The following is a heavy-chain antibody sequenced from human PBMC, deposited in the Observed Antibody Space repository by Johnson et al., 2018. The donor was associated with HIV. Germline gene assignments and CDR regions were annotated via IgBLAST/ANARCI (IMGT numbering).Heavy chain of an antibody. J-gene: IGHJ3*01. V-gene: IGHV3-20*04. CDR3: ARAYYDSRGYYPHAFHD. CDR1: GFTFDDYA. Sequence: VQLVESGGGVVQPGRSLRLSCAASGFTFDDYAMHWVRQAPGKGLEWVSGINWNGGSTGYADSVKGRFTISRDNARNTLYLQMNRRRAEDTAVYYCARAYYDSRGYYPHAFHDWGQGTVVTVSS. CDR2: INWNGGST. D-gene: IGHD3-22*01.